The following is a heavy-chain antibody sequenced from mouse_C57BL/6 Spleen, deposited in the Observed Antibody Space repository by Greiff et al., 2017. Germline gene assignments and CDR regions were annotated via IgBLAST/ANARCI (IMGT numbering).Heavy chain of an antibody. Sequence: VQLQESGAELVKPGASVKLSCKASGYTFTSYWMQWVKQRPGQGLEWIGEIDPSDSYTNYNQKFKGKATLTVDTSSSTAYMHRSSPTSEDSAVYYCARILDGNFPFDYWGQGTTLTVSS. CDR3: ARILDGNFPFDY. CDR1: GYTFTSYW. V-gene: IGHV1-50*01. CDR2: IDPSDSYT. J-gene: IGHJ2*01. D-gene: IGHD2-1*01.